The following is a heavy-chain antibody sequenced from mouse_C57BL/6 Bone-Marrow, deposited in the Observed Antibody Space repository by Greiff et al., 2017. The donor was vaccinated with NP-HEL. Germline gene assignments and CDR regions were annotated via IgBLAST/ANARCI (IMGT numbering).Heavy chain of an antibody. D-gene: IGHD1-1*01. CDR3: ARVYYGSSPGY. CDR1: GYTFTSYW. CDR2: IHPNSGST. V-gene: IGHV1-64*01. Sequence: QVQLKQPGAELVKPGASVKLSCKASGYTFTSYWMHWVKQRPGQGLEWIGMIHPNSGSTNYNEKFKSKATLTVDKSSSTAYMQLSSLTSEDSAVYYCARVYYGSSPGYWGQGTTLTVSS. J-gene: IGHJ2*01.